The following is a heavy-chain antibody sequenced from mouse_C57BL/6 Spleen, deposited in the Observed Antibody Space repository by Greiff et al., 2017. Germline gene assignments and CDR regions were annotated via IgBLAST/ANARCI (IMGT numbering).Heavy chain of an antibody. CDR2: IDPSDSYT. J-gene: IGHJ3*01. Sequence: VQLQQPGAELVMPGASVKLSCKASGYTFTSYWMHWVKQRPGQGLEWIGEIDPSDSYTNYNQKFKGKSTLTVDKSSSTAYMQLSSLTSEDSAVYYCARGSLFAYWGQGTLVTVSA. CDR1: GYTFTSYW. CDR3: ARGSLFAY. V-gene: IGHV1-69*01. D-gene: IGHD1-1*02.